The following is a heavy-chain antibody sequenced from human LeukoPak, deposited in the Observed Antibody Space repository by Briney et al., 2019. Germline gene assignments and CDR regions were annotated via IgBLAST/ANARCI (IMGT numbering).Heavy chain of an antibody. CDR3: ARDRGGYDWFDP. V-gene: IGHV4-4*07. CDR1: GGSISSYY. Sequence: SETLSLTCTVSGGSISSYYWSWLRQPPGEGLEWIGRIYTSGSTNYNPSLKSRVTMSVDTSKNQFSLKLSSVTAADTAVYYCARDRGGYDWFDPWGQGTLVTVSS. D-gene: IGHD3-22*01. CDR2: IYTSGST. J-gene: IGHJ5*02.